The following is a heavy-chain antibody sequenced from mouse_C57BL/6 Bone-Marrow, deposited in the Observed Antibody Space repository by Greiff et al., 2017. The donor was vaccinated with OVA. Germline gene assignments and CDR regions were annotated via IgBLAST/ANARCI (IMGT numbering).Heavy chain of an antibody. D-gene: IGHD2-5*01. CDR3: TREGELYYSNAWFAY. V-gene: IGHV1-5*01. CDR2: IYPGNSDT. Sequence: EVKLQQSGTVLARPGASVKMSCKTSGYTFTSYWMHWVKQRPGQGLEWIGAIYPGNSDTSYNQKFKGKAKLTAVTSASTAYMELSSLTNEDSAVYYCTREGELYYSNAWFAYWGQGTLVTVSA. CDR1: GYTFTSYW. J-gene: IGHJ3*01.